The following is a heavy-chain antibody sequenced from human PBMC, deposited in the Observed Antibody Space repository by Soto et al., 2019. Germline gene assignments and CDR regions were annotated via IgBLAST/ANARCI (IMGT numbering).Heavy chain of an antibody. CDR1: GGSISSYY. V-gene: IGHV4-59*08. CDR3: ARRLIPDAFDI. D-gene: IGHD2-2*02. J-gene: IGHJ3*02. CDR2: IYYSGST. Sequence: SETLSLTCTVSGGSISSYYWSWIRQPPGKGLEWIGYIYYSGSTNYNPSLKSRVTISVDTSKNQFSLKLSSVTAADTAVYYCARRLIPDAFDIWGQGTMVTVSS.